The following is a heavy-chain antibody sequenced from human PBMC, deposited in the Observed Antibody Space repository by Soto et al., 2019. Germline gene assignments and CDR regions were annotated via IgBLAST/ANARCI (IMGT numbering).Heavy chain of an antibody. CDR3: ARGVVYRDVGLAYGMEV. D-gene: IGHD3-22*01. CDR1: GESFSNHY. J-gene: IGHJ6*02. CDR2: INYSGST. Sequence: PSETLSLTCAVYGESFSNHYWTWIRQSPGKGLEWVGEINYSGSTRYNWSLGSRVTISVDTSKNQFSLMVTSVTAEDTAVYYCARGVVYRDVGLAYGMEVSGQGPTVTVCS. V-gene: IGHV4-34*01.